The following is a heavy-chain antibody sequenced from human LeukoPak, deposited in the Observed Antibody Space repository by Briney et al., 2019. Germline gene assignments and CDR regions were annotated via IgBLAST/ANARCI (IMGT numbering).Heavy chain of an antibody. D-gene: IGHD6-13*01. Sequence: GGSLRLSCAASGFTFSSYAMHWVRQAPGKGLEWVAVISYDGSNKYYADSVKGRFTISRDNSKNTLYLQMNSLRAEDTAVYYCARLPGIAAAGTIYYGMDVWGQGTTVTVSS. J-gene: IGHJ6*02. CDR1: GFTFSSYA. CDR2: ISYDGSNK. V-gene: IGHV3-30-3*01. CDR3: ARLPGIAAAGTIYYGMDV.